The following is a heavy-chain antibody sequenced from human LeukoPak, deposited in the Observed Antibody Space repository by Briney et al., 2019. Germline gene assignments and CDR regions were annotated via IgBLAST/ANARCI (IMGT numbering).Heavy chain of an antibody. J-gene: IGHJ4*02. D-gene: IGHD4-17*01. CDR1: GGSISSYY. CDR3: ARDGDTTVFDY. Sequence: SETLSLTCTVSGGSISSYYWSWIRQAAGKGLEWIGRIYTSGSTNYNPSLKSRVTMSVDTSKNQFSLKLSPVTAADTAVYYCARDGDTTVFDYWGQGTLVTVSS. V-gene: IGHV4-4*07. CDR2: IYTSGST.